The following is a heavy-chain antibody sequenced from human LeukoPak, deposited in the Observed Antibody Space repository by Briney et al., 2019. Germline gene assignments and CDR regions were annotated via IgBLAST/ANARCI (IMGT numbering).Heavy chain of an antibody. CDR1: GYTFTGYC. V-gene: IGHV1-2*02. D-gene: IGHD5-12*01. Sequence: ASVKVSCKASGYTFTGYCMHWVRQAPGQGLEWMGWINPNSGGTNYAQKFQGRVTMTRDTSISTAYMELSRLRSDDTAVYYCARDKGYSGYANGMDVWGQGTTVTVSS. CDR3: ARDKGYSGYANGMDV. CDR2: INPNSGGT. J-gene: IGHJ6*02.